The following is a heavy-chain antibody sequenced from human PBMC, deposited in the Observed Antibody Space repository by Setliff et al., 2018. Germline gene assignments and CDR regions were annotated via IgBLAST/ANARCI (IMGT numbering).Heavy chain of an antibody. J-gene: IGHJ3*02. V-gene: IGHV2-70*11. CDR1: GFSLTTSGTC. CDR2: IDWDGDK. CDR3: ARTRDDPYYYDSRDYYYDAFDM. D-gene: IGHD3-22*01. Sequence: SGPTLVNPTQTLTLTCTFSGFSLTTSGTCVTWIRQPPGKALEWFARIDWDGDKYYNTSLRTRLTLSKDTSKNQVFLTMTNMDPADTGTYYCARTRDDPYYYDSRDYYYDAFDMWGQGTLVTVSS.